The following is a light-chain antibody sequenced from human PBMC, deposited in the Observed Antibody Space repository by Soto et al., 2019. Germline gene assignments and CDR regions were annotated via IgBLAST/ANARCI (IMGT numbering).Light chain of an antibody. J-gene: IGKJ3*01. CDR3: QQRET. V-gene: IGKV1-39*01. Sequence: DIQMTQSPTSLSASVGDRVTISCRASQGIGSYLAWYQQKPGKAPRLLISGASSVQSGVPPRFSGSGSATHFILTISSLRLEDIATYYCQQRETFGPGTKVDIK. CDR1: QGIGSY. CDR2: GAS.